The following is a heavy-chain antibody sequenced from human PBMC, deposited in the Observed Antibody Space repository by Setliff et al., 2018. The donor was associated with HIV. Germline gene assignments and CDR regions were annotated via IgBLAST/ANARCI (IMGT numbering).Heavy chain of an antibody. CDR3: ARGTAYYNFWSGYSQDYYYYMDV. J-gene: IGHJ6*03. CDR1: GASIGRRSDC. Sequence: SETLSLTCTVSGASIGRRSDCWGWIRQPPGKGLEWIGSFYYSWNTYYNPSLKSRVTISVDTSKNQFSLKLSSVTAADTAVYYCARGTAYYNFWSGYSQDYYYYMDVWGKGTTVTVSS. D-gene: IGHD3-3*01. V-gene: IGHV4-39*07. CDR2: FYYSWNT.